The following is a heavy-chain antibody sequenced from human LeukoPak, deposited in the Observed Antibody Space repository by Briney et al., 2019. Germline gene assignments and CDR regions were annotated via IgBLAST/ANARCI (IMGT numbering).Heavy chain of an antibody. V-gene: IGHV1-2*06. CDR2: INPNSGGT. CDR1: GYTFTGYY. Sequence: GASVKVSCKASGYTFTGYYMHWVRQAPGQGIEWMGRINPNSGGTNYAQKFQGRVTMTRDTSISTAYMELSRLRSDDTAVYYCARDPEYNWFDPWGQGTLVTVSS. CDR3: ARDPEYNWFDP. J-gene: IGHJ5*02.